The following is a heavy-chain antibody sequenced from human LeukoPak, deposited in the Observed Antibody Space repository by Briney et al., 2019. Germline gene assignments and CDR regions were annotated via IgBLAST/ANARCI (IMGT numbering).Heavy chain of an antibody. Sequence: GGSLRLSCAASGFTFSSYAMSWVRQAPGKGLEWVSAISGSGGSTYYADSVKGRFTISRDNSKNTLYLQMNSLRAEDTAVYYCARWWVDYYGSSGYYYDYWGQGTLVTVSS. CDR3: ARWWVDYYGSSGYYYDY. CDR2: ISGSGGST. CDR1: GFTFSSYA. J-gene: IGHJ4*02. V-gene: IGHV3-23*01. D-gene: IGHD3-22*01.